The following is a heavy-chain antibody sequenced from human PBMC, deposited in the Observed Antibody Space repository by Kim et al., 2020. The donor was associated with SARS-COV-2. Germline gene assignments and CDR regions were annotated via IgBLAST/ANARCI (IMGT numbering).Heavy chain of an antibody. Sequence: GGSLRLSCVASGFTFSSYWMIWVRQAPGKGLEWVANIKHDGSEKYYVDSVKGRFTLSRDNTKNSLYLQMNSLRAEDTAVYYCAREGVGTTITTFAFVYWG. J-gene: IGHJ4*01. CDR2: IKHDGSEK. CDR3: AREGVGTTITTFAFVY. V-gene: IGHV3-7*01. CDR1: GFTFSSYW. D-gene: IGHD4-4*01.